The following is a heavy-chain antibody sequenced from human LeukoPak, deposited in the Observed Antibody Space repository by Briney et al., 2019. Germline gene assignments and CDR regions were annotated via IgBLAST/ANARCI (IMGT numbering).Heavy chain of an antibody. J-gene: IGHJ4*02. D-gene: IGHD2-15*01. CDR2: IKQDGSDR. Sequence: GGSLRLSCAASGFTFSSYWMSWVRQAPGKGLEWVANIKQDGSDRYYVDSVKGRFTISRDNAKNSLYLQMNSLRAEDTAVYYCARSLGYCSAGSCFPFDYWGQGTLVTVSS. V-gene: IGHV3-7*05. CDR1: GFTFSSYW. CDR3: ARSLGYCSAGSCFPFDY.